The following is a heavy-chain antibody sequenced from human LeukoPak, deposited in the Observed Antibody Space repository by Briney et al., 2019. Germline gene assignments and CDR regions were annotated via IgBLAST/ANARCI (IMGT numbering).Heavy chain of an antibody. CDR1: GYTFTSYA. J-gene: IGHJ3*02. CDR3: ARLWVYDNSGSAFDI. D-gene: IGHD3-22*01. V-gene: IGHV1-18*01. CDR2: ISAYNGNT. Sequence: ASVKVSCKASGYTFTSYAMHWVRQAPGQRLEWMGWISAYNGNTNYAQKLQGRVTMTTDTSTSTAYMELRSLRSDDTAVYYCARLWVYDNSGSAFDIWGQGTMVTVSS.